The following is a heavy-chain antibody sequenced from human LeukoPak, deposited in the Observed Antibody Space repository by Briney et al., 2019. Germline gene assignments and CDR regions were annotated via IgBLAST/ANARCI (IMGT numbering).Heavy chain of an antibody. J-gene: IGHJ4*02. CDR3: ARAIFGVVTREDY. V-gene: IGHV4-34*01. CDR1: GGSFSGYY. Sequence: SETLSLTCAVYGGSFSGYYWSWIRQPPGKGLEWIGEINHSGSTNYNPSLKSRVTISVDTSKNQFSLKLSSVTAADTAVYYCARAIFGVVTREDYWGQGTLVTVSS. D-gene: IGHD3-3*01. CDR2: INHSGST.